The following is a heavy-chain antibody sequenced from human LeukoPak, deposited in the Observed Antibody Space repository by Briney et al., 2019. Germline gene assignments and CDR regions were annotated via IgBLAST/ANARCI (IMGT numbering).Heavy chain of an antibody. V-gene: IGHV1-3*01. J-gene: IGHJ5*02. Sequence: GASVKVSCKASGYTFISYAMHWVRQAPGQRLEWMGWINAGNGNTKYSQKFRGRVTITRDTSASTAYMELSSLRSEDTAVYYCARGRPRVYCSSTSCSYNWFDPWGQGTLVTVSS. D-gene: IGHD2-2*01. CDR3: ARGRPRVYCSSTSCSYNWFDP. CDR2: INAGNGNT. CDR1: GYTFISYA.